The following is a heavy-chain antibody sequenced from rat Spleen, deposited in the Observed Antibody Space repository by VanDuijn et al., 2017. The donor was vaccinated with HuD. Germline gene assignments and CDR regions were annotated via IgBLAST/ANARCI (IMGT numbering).Heavy chain of an antibody. Sequence: EVQLVESGGGLVQPGRSLKLSCAASGFTFSKYDMVWVRQTPTKGLEWVASITHTGGSTYYPDSVKGRFTISRDNAKSTLYLQMDSLRSEDTATYYCARGGSGFDYWGQGVMVTVSS. CDR3: ARGGSGFDY. CDR1: GFTFSKYD. V-gene: IGHV5S23*01. CDR2: ITHTGGST. D-gene: IGHD5-1*01. J-gene: IGHJ2*01.